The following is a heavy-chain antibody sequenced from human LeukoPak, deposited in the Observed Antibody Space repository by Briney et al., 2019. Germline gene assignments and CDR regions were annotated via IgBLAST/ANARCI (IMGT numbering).Heavy chain of an antibody. D-gene: IGHD1-26*01. CDR1: GGSFSGNY. V-gene: IGHV4-34*01. CDR2: INDSGNT. Sequence: SETLSLTCAVYGGSFSGNYWTWIRQPPGKGLEWIGEINDSGNTNYNPSLKSRVTISVDTPKNQISLKLSSVTAADTAVYYCARKAVGATSNYFDYWGQGTLVTVSS. J-gene: IGHJ4*02. CDR3: ARKAVGATSNYFDY.